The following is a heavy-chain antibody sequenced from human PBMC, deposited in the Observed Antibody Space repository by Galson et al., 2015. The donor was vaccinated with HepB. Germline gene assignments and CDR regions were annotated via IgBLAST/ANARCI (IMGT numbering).Heavy chain of an antibody. CDR1: GFTFSSYA. D-gene: IGHD3-22*01. J-gene: IGHJ4*02. Sequence: SLRLSCAASGFTFSSYAMSWVRQAPGKGLEWVSAISGSGGSTYYADSVKGRFTISRDNSKNTLYLRMNSLRAEDTAVYYCAKGNYYDSSGYYYRPDGDRVDYWGQGTLVTVSS. CDR3: AKGNYYDSSGYYYRPDGDRVDY. CDR2: ISGSGGST. V-gene: IGHV3-23*01.